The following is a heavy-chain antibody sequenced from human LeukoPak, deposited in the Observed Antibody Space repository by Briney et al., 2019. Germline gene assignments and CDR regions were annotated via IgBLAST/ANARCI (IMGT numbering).Heavy chain of an antibody. D-gene: IGHD3-10*01. CDR2: IYSDNT. CDR3: AKDKSMVRELDY. J-gene: IGHJ4*02. CDR1: GFTVSSNS. V-gene: IGHV3-66*03. Sequence: GSLRLSCTVSGFTVSSNSMSWVRQAPGKGLERVSFIYSDNTHYSDSVKGRFTIFRDNSKNTLFLQMNSLRAEDTAVYYCAKDKSMVRELDYWGQGNLVTVSS.